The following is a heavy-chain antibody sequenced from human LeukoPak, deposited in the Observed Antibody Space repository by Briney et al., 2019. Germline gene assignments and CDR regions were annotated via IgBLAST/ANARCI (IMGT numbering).Heavy chain of an antibody. CDR2: INPNNGGT. CDR1: GYTFTGYY. V-gene: IGHV1-2*02. CDR3: ARDLGYDSSGYHY. D-gene: IGHD3-22*01. J-gene: IGHJ4*02. Sequence: VASVKVSCKASGYTFTGYYMHWVRQAPGQGLEWMGWINPNNGGTNFAQKFQGRVTMTRDTSISTAYMELSRLRSDDTDVYYCARDLGYDSSGYHYWGQGTLVTVSS.